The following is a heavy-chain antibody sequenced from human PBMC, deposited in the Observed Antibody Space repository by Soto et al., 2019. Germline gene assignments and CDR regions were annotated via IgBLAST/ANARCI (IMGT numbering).Heavy chain of an antibody. CDR1: GFTFGSYG. CDR2: ITAATGTT. Sequence: GGSLRLSCAASGFTFGSYGMTWVRQAPGKGLECVSGITAATGTTYYADSVKGRFTISRDLSTNTLFLQMNSLKAEDTGVYYCARQGGYSREGESDSWGQGTPVTVSS. J-gene: IGHJ4*02. CDR3: ARQGGYSREGESDS. D-gene: IGHD5-12*01. V-gene: IGHV3-23*01.